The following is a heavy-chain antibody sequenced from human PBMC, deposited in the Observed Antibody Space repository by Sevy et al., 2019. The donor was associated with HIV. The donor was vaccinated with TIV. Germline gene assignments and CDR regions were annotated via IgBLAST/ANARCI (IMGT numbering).Heavy chain of an antibody. CDR2: ISSSSSYI. Sequence: GGSLRLSCAASGFTFSSYSMNWVRQAPGKGLEWVSSISSSSSYIYYADSVKGRFTISRDNAKNSLYLQMNSLRGEDTAVYYWARDGYNWKYDYYDGMDVWGQGTTVTVSS. J-gene: IGHJ6*02. V-gene: IGHV3-21*01. CDR1: GFTFSSYS. CDR3: ARDGYNWKYDYYDGMDV. D-gene: IGHD1-20*01.